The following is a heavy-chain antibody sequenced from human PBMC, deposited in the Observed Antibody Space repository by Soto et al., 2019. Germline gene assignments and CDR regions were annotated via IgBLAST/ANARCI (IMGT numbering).Heavy chain of an antibody. J-gene: IGHJ3*02. D-gene: IGHD6-19*01. CDR3: AKSGDSGWYGDYVDGFDI. V-gene: IGHV3-30*18. CDR2: ISFDGINK. Sequence: QVHLVESGGGVVRPGESLTLSCAASGFTFGKYGMHWVRQAPGKGLEWVTVISFDGINKDYADSVKGRFTISRDNSKNTLYLSRHSLRPEDTAVYYCAKSGDSGWYGDYVDGFDIWGQGTMVTVSS. CDR1: GFTFGKYG.